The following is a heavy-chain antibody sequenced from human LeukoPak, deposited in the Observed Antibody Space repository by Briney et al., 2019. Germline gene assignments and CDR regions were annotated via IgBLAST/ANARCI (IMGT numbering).Heavy chain of an antibody. CDR3: ARGGYGRYYYMDV. Sequence: ASVTVSCKASGYTFTRYYMHWVRQAPGQGLEWMGWINPNSGGTNYAQKFQGRGTMTRDTSISTAYMELSRLRSDDTAVYYCARGGYGRYYYMDVWGKGTTVTGSS. CDR1: GYTFTRYY. CDR2: INPNSGGT. D-gene: IGHD1-1*01. J-gene: IGHJ6*03. V-gene: IGHV1-2*02.